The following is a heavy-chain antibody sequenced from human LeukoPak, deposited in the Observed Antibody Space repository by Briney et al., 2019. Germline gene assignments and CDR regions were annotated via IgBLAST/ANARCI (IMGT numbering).Heavy chain of an antibody. Sequence: SETLSLTCTVSGGYINSYYWSWVRQTAGKGLEWVGRIYSTGRTNYNPSLKSRLTMSVDTSKNQFSLKLHSVTAADTAVYYCARDPDDYSNPYYYFGMDVWGPGTTVTVS. CDR1: GGYINSYY. D-gene: IGHD4-11*01. CDR3: ARDPDDYSNPYYYFGMDV. CDR2: IYSTGRT. V-gene: IGHV4-4*07. J-gene: IGHJ6*02.